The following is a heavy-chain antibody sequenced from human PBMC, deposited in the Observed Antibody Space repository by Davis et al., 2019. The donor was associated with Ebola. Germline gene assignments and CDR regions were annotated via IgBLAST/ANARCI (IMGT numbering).Heavy chain of an antibody. Sequence: SETLSLTCAVYGGSFSGYYWSWIRQPPGKGLEWIGSIYYSGSTYYNPSLKSRVTISVDTSKNQFSLKLSSVTAADTAVYYCARVRYSNYAQIDYWGQGTLVTVSS. D-gene: IGHD4-11*01. J-gene: IGHJ4*02. CDR2: IYYSGST. V-gene: IGHV4-34*01. CDR1: GGSFSGYY. CDR3: ARVRYSNYAQIDY.